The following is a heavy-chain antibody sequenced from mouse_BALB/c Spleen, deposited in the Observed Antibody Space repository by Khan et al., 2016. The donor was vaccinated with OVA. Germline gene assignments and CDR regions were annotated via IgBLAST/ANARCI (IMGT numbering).Heavy chain of an antibody. J-gene: IGHJ2*01. CDR3: ARPAYDGYYDY. CDR1: GYTFTDYA. Sequence: QVQLKESGPELVRPGVSVKISCKGSGYTFTDYAMYWVKQSHAKSLEWIGLISTYSGNTNYNQKFKGKATMTVDKSSSTAYMDLARLTSEDSASYYCARPAYDGYYDYWGQGTTLTVSS. CDR2: ISTYSGNT. V-gene: IGHV1S137*01. D-gene: IGHD2-3*01.